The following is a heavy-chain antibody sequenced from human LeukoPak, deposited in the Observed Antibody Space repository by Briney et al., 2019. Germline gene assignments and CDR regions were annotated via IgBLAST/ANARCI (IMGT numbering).Heavy chain of an antibody. V-gene: IGHV3-48*01. CDR2: ISSSSSTI. D-gene: IGHD1-14*01. Sequence: GGSLRLSCAASGFTFSSYSMNWVRQAPGKGLEWVSYISSSSSTIYYADSVKGRFTISRDNAKNSLYLQMNSLRAEDTAVYYCARIEPPYYFDYWGQGTLVTVSS. J-gene: IGHJ4*02. CDR1: GFTFSSYS. CDR3: ARIEPPYYFDY.